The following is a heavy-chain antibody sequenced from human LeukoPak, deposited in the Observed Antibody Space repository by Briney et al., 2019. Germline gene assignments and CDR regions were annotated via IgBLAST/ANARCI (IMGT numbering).Heavy chain of an antibody. D-gene: IGHD3-10*01. Sequence: PSETLSLTCTVSGGSVTTYYWSWIRQPAGKGLEWIERIYTSGSTNYNPSLESRVTLSADTSKNQFSLKMSSVTAADTAVYYCARVYGSRAFDIWGQGTLVTVPS. CDR3: ARVYGSRAFDI. J-gene: IGHJ3*02. CDR1: GGSVTTYY. V-gene: IGHV4-4*07. CDR2: IYTSGST.